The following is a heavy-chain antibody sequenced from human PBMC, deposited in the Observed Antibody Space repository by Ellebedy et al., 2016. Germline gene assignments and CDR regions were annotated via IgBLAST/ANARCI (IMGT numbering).Heavy chain of an antibody. D-gene: IGHD2/OR15-2a*01. V-gene: IGHV3-9*01. CDR1: GFTFDDFA. CDR2: INWNSNTR. Sequence: SLKISXAASGFTFDDFAMHWVRQTPGKGLGWGSGINWNSNTRDYADSVKGRFTISRDRAKKSLYLQMNSLRPEDTALYYCAKGGGGRTTLTFYYFDYWGQGALVTVSS. CDR3: AKGGGGRTTLTFYYFDY. J-gene: IGHJ4*02.